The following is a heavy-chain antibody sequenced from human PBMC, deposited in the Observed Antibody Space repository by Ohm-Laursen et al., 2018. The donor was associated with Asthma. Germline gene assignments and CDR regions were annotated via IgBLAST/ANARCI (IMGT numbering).Heavy chain of an antibody. CDR1: GFIFDDYA. CDR3: ARDQSVGATAFDY. CDR2: ISWNSGTI. Sequence: SLRLSCAASGFIFDDYAMHWVRQVPGKGLEWVSGISWNSGTIVQADSVKGRFTISRDNSKNTLYLQMNSLRAEDTAVYYCARDQSVGATAFDYWGQGTLVTVSS. D-gene: IGHD1-26*01. V-gene: IGHV3-9*01. J-gene: IGHJ4*02.